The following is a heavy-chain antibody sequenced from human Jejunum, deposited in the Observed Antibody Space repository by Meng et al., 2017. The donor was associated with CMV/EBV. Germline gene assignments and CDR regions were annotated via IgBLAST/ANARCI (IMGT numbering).Heavy chain of an antibody. CDR1: GDSINSFY. D-gene: IGHD2-21*02. CDR3: VCSEIGRDLVFDY. J-gene: IGHJ4*02. CDR2: INTSGDN. Sequence: QVQLQESGPGLVKPSEXLPLTCTVSGDSINSFYWSWVRQPAGKGLEYIGRINTSGDNKYNPSLKSRLTTSADTSKNQFSLRLSSVTAADTAVYYCVCSEIGRDLVFDYWGQGILVTVSS. V-gene: IGHV4-4*07.